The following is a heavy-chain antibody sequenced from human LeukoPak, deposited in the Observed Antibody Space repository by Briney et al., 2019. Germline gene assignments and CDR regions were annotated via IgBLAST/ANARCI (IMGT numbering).Heavy chain of an antibody. Sequence: SGTLSLTCDVSGCTISNYNWWRWVRPPPREGLELIGVGYLGGQSNYIRSLNGRVTKSLDEYSNQLSLKMTSLTAADTAIYYCSRESGAFCPFGYWGQGTLVIVPS. CDR2: GYLGGQS. D-gene: IGHD1-26*01. CDR1: GCTISNYNW. V-gene: IGHV4-4*02. CDR3: SRESGAFCPFGY. J-gene: IGHJ4*02.